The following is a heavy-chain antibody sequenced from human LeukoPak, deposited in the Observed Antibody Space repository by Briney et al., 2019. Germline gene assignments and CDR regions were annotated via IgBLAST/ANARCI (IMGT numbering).Heavy chain of an antibody. Sequence: VTVSLTCTVSGCSISTYYWTWIRQPPGQGLEWIGYISYSGSTEYNPSLKSRVSFSVDTSKSQFSLTLSSVTAADSAVYYCARAQLNLVVYLGMDVWGQGTTVTVSS. D-gene: IGHD2-2*01. J-gene: IGHJ6*02. V-gene: IGHV4-59*01. CDR3: ARAQLNLVVYLGMDV. CDR2: ISYSGST. CDR1: GCSISTYY.